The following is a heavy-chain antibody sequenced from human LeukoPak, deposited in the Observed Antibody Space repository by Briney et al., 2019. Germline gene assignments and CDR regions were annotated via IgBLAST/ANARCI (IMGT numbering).Heavy chain of an antibody. J-gene: IGHJ1*01. D-gene: IGHD6-19*01. CDR2: IYYSGST. V-gene: IGHV4-59*01. CDR3: ARGGWYPESFQH. CDR1: GGSISSYY. Sequence: TSETLSLTCTVSGGSISSYYWNWIRQPPRKGLEWSGYIYYSGSTNYNPSLKSRVTISVDTSKNQFSLKLSSVTAADTAVYYCARGGWYPESFQHWGQGALVTVSS.